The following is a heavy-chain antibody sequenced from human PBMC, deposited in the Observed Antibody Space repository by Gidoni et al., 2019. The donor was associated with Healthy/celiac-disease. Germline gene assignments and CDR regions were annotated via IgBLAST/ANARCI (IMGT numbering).Heavy chain of an antibody. CDR1: GFTVSSTY. Sequence: EVQLVESGGGLIQPGGSLRLSCAASGFTVSSTYMSWVRQAPGKGLEWVSVIYSGGSTYYADSVKGRFTISRDNSKNTLYLQMNSLRAEDTAVYYCARASMYGDYYGMDVWGQGTTVTVSS. CDR2: IYSGGST. D-gene: IGHD4-17*01. J-gene: IGHJ6*02. V-gene: IGHV3-53*01. CDR3: ARASMYGDYYGMDV.